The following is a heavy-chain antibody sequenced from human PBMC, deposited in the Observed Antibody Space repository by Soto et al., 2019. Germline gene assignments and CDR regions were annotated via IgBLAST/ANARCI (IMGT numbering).Heavy chain of an antibody. V-gene: IGHV1-69*13. CDR3: AYSLYSSSWYPSQHYYYGMDV. J-gene: IGHJ6*02. CDR1: GGTFSSYA. Sequence: GASVKVSCKASGGTFSSYAISWVRQAPGQGLEWMGGIIPIFGTANYAQKFQGRVTITADESTSTAYMELSSLRSEDTAVYYCAYSLYSSSWYPSQHYYYGMDVWGQGTTVTVSS. D-gene: IGHD6-13*01. CDR2: IIPIFGTA.